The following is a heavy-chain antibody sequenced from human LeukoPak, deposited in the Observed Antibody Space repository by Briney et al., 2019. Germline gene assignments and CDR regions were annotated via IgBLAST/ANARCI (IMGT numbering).Heavy chain of an antibody. J-gene: IGHJ4*02. CDR1: GFTFSDYY. CDR3: AKDKGPQSHYYDSSQGFDY. D-gene: IGHD3-22*01. V-gene: IGHV3-11*01. CDR2: ISSSGSTM. Sequence: PGGSLRLSCAASGFTFSDYYMSWIRQAPGKGLEWVSSISSSGSTMYYADSVKGRFTISRDNAKNSLYLQMNSLRAEDTALYYCAKDKGPQSHYYDSSQGFDYWGQGTLVTVSS.